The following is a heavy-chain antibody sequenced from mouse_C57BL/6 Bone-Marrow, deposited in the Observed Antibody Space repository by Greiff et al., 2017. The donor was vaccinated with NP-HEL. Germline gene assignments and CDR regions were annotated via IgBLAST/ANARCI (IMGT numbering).Heavy chain of an antibody. V-gene: IGHV1-15*01. D-gene: IGHD1-1*01. J-gene: IGHJ2*01. Sequence: QVQLQQPGAELVRPGASVTLSCKASGYTFTDYEMHWVKQTPVHGLEWIGAIDPETGGTAYNQKFKGKAILTADKSSSTAYMELRSLTSEDSAVYYCTRWATVLDYWGQGTTLTVSS. CDR1: GYTFTDYE. CDR2: IDPETGGT. CDR3: TRWATVLDY.